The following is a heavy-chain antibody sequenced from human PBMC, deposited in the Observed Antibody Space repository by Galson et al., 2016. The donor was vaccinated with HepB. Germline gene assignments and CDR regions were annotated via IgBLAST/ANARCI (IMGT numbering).Heavy chain of an antibody. D-gene: IGHD6-25*01. V-gene: IGHV3-23*01. Sequence: SLRLSCAASGFTFSNCVMNWVRQAPGKGLEWVSGISDSGLTTYYADSVKGRFTISRDNSQRTLHLQMNSLSAEDTAVYYCAKLYGWYGSGYFQHWGQGTLVTVSS. CDR2: ISDSGLTT. CDR1: GFTFSNCV. J-gene: IGHJ1*01. CDR3: AKLYGWYGSGYFQH.